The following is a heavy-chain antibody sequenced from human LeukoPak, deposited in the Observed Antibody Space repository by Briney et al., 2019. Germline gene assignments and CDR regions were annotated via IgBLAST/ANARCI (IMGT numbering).Heavy chain of an antibody. CDR3: ARVTMVRGYDY. V-gene: IGHV3-21*01. Sequence: GGSLRLSCAASGFTFSSYSMNWVRQAPGEGLEWVSSISSSSSYIYYADSVKGRFAISRDNAKNSLYLQMNSLRAEDTAVYYCARVTMVRGYDYWGQGTLVTVSS. J-gene: IGHJ4*02. CDR1: GFTFSSYS. CDR2: ISSSSSYI. D-gene: IGHD3-10*01.